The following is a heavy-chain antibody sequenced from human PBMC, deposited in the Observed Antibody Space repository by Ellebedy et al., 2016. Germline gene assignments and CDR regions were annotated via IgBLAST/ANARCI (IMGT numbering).Heavy chain of an antibody. J-gene: IGHJ3*02. D-gene: IGHD1-26*01. CDR1: GGSISSGGYY. Sequence: SETLSLTCTVSGGSISSGGYYWSWIRQHPGKGLEWIGYIYYSGSTNYNPSLKSRVTISVDTSKNHFSLKLTSMTAADTAIYYCARGGKSVGATTPGMVKAFDIWGQGTMVTVSS. V-gene: IGHV4-61*08. CDR3: ARGGKSVGATTPGMVKAFDI. CDR2: IYYSGST.